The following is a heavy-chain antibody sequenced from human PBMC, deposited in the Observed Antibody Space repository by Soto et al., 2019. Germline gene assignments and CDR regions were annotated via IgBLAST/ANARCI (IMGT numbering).Heavy chain of an antibody. Sequence: QVQLVQSGGEVKKPGASVEVSCRTSSYMFTTYGMSWVRQAPGQGLEWMAWISAYNGNKKYAQKFQGRVTMTTDTSTSTVSMELRNLTSDDTGTYFCARTGGGMAARPLEYWGQGTLVTVSS. CDR1: SYMFTTYG. CDR3: ARTGGGMAARPLEY. CDR2: ISAYNGNK. D-gene: IGHD6-6*01. V-gene: IGHV1-18*04. J-gene: IGHJ4*02.